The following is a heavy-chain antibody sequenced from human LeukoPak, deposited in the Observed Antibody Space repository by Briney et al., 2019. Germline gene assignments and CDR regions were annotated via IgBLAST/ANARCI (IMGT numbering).Heavy chain of an antibody. CDR1: GGTFSSYA. J-gene: IGHJ4*02. V-gene: IGHV1-69*13. D-gene: IGHD4-17*01. Sequence: GASVKVSCKASGGTFSSYAISRVRQAPGQGLEWMGGIIPIFGTANYAQKFQGRVTITADESTSTAYMELSSLRSEDTAVYYCARAGRRANDYGDYGYFDYWGQGTLVTVSS. CDR2: IIPIFGTA. CDR3: ARAGRRANDYGDYGYFDY.